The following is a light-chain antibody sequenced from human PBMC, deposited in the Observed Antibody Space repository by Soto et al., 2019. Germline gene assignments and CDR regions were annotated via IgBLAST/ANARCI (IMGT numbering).Light chain of an antibody. CDR2: GAS. CDR1: QDIGNH. J-gene: IGKJ2*01. V-gene: IGKV1-16*02. CDR3: QQYKSYPPT. Sequence: DIQMTQSPSSLSASVGDRVTINCRASQDIGNHLAWFQQKAGKAPKSLIYGASTLQSGVPSKFSGSGSGTDFTLTISSLQPEDFATYHCQQYKSYPPTFGQGTKLEIK.